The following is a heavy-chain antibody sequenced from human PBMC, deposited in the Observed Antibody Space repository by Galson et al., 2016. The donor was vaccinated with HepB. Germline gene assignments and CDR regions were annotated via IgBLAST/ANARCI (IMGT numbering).Heavy chain of an antibody. Sequence: SLRLSCAVSGVTFSSLSMNWVRQAPGKGLEWVSYLPSENNIKHYADSVRGRFTISRDNAKNSLYMQMNSLRVEDTAVYYCACNRRGVVLLDCWGQGTLVTVFS. D-gene: IGHD3-10*01. J-gene: IGHJ4*02. CDR1: GVTFSSLS. V-gene: IGHV3-48*01. CDR2: LPSENNIK. CDR3: ACNRRGVVLLDC.